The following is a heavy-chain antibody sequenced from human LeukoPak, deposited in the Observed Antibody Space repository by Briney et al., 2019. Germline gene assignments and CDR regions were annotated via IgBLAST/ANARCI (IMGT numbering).Heavy chain of an antibody. Sequence: GGSLRLSCAASGFTFSSYGMHWVRQAPGKGLEWVAVISYDGSNKYYADSVKGRFTISRDNSKNTLYLQMNSLRAEDTAVYYCARHQSSVVVPAAIDYWGQGTLVTVSS. CDR1: GFTFSSYG. CDR2: ISYDGSNK. V-gene: IGHV3-30*03. CDR3: ARHQSSVVVPAAIDY. D-gene: IGHD2-2*01. J-gene: IGHJ4*02.